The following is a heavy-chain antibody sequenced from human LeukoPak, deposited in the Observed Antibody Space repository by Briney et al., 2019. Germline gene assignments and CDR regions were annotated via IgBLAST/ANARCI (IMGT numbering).Heavy chain of an antibody. Sequence: GGSLRLSCAASGFTFSSYGMHCVRQAPGKGLVWVAFIWYDGSKTYYADSVRGRFIISRDSFKNTLSLQMNSLRAEDTAVYYCAKDILPSVTTWYFDYWGHGTLVTVSS. D-gene: IGHD4-17*01. CDR1: GFTFSSYG. V-gene: IGHV3-30*02. CDR2: IWYDGSKT. J-gene: IGHJ4*01. CDR3: AKDILPSVTTWYFDY.